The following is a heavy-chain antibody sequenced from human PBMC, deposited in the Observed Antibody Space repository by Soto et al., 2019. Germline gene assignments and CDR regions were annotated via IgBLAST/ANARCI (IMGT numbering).Heavy chain of an antibody. Sequence: GSLRLSCAASGXTFSSYAMSWVRQAPGKGLEWVSSIIGSGGSTYYADSVKGRFTISRDNSKNTLYLQMNSLRDEDTAVYYCAKHITIFGVVIIDGLDYWGQGTLGTVSS. CDR2: IIGSGGST. V-gene: IGHV3-23*01. D-gene: IGHD3-3*01. CDR3: AKHITIFGVVIIDGLDY. CDR1: GXTFSSYA. J-gene: IGHJ4*02.